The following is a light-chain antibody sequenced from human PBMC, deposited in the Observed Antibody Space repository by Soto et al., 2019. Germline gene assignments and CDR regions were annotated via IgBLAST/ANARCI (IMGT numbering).Light chain of an antibody. Sequence: EIVLTQSPGTLSWSPGETATLSCRASQSVSSGYLAGYQKNAGAARRLLYDATSSGAASTPDRFSGRGSGTDFTLTISRLEPEDFAVYYCQQYGNSPITFGQGTRLEIK. V-gene: IGKV3-20*01. J-gene: IGKJ5*01. CDR1: QSVSSGY. CDR3: QQYGNSPIT. CDR2: ATS.